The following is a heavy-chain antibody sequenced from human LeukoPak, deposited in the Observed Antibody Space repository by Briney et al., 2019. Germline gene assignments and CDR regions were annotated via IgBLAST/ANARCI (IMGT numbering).Heavy chain of an antibody. Sequence: GGSLRPSCAASGFTFSDSYMSWIRQAPGKGLEWVSYISDSSTYTDYADSVKGRFTISRDNAGNSLYLQMNSLRAEDTALYYCARGHTTLTFWGLGTLVTVSS. V-gene: IGHV3-11*05. D-gene: IGHD1-1*01. CDR1: GFTFSDSY. CDR3: ARGHTTLTF. J-gene: IGHJ4*02. CDR2: ISDSSTYT.